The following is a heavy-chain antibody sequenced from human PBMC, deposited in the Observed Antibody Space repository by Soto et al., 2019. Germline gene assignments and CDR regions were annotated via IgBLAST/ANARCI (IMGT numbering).Heavy chain of an antibody. CDR1: GYSFTSYW. D-gene: IGHD2-2*01. CDR3: ARHKILVVPAAIYYNCFDP. Sequence: GESLKISCKGSGYSFTSYWISWVRQMPGKGLEWMGRIDPSDSYTNYSPSFQGHVTISADKYISTAYLQWSSLKASDTAMYYCARHKILVVPAAIYYNCFDPWGQGTRVTISS. CDR2: IDPSDSYT. V-gene: IGHV5-10-1*01. J-gene: IGHJ5*02.